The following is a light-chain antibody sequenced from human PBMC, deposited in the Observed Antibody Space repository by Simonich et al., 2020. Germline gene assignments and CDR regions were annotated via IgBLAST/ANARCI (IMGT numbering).Light chain of an antibody. CDR1: QSVLSSSNNKNY. J-gene: IGKJ2*01. CDR3: QQYYSTPYT. Sequence: DIVMTQSPDSLAVSLGERANINCKSSQSVLSSSNNKNYLAWYQQKPEQPPKLLIYWASTRESGVPDRFSGSGSGTDFTLTISSLQAEDVAVYYCQQYYSTPYTFGQGTKLEIK. V-gene: IGKV4-1*01. CDR2: WAS.